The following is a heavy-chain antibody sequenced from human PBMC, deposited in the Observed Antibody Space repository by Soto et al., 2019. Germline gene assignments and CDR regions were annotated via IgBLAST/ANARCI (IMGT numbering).Heavy chain of an antibody. CDR2: IYYSGST. CDR1: GGPISSSSYY. CDR3: ASWDYGDFPI. D-gene: IGHD4-17*01. V-gene: IGHV4-39*01. Sequence: SETLSLTCTVSGGPISSSSYYWGWIRQPPGKGLEWIGSIYYSGSTYYNPSLKSRVTISVDTSKNQFSLKLSSVTAADTAVYYCASWDYGDFPIWGQGTMVTVSS. J-gene: IGHJ3*02.